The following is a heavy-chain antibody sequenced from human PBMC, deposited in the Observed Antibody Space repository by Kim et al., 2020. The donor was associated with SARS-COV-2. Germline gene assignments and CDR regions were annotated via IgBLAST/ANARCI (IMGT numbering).Heavy chain of an antibody. V-gene: IGHV4-59*08. Sequence: SETLSLTCTVSGGSISSYYWSWIRQPPGKGLEWIGYIYYSGSTNYNPSLKSRVTISVDTSKNQFSLKLSSVTAADTAVYYCARLIRYGSYYYDSSGSDYFDDWGQETLFTVSS. CDR2: IYYSGST. CDR3: ARLIRYGSYYYDSSGSDYFDD. CDR1: GGSISSYY. J-gene: IGHJ4*02. D-gene: IGHD3-22*01.